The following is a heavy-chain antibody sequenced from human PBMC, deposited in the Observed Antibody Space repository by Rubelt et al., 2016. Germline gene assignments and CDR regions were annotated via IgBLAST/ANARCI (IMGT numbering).Heavy chain of an antibody. D-gene: IGHD3-3*01. CDR1: GFTFSSYS. V-gene: IGHV3-48*02. Sequence: EVQLVESGGGLVQPGGSLRLSCAASGFTFSSYSMNWVRQAPGKGLEWVSYISSSSSTIYYADSVKGRFTISRDNAKNSRYLQMNSLRDEDTAVCYCARANPNRRYDLPKGFDPWGQGTLVTVSS. CDR3: ARANPNRRYDLPKGFDP. J-gene: IGHJ5*02. CDR2: ISSSSSTI.